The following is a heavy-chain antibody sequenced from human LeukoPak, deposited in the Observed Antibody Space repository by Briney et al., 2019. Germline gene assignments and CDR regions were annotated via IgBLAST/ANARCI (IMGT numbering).Heavy chain of an antibody. CDR3: ARGGSPSIAAAGTVLQTFDY. V-gene: IGHV1-69*01. J-gene: IGHJ4*02. CDR1: GGTFSSYA. D-gene: IGHD6-13*01. CDR2: IIPIFGTA. Sequence: SVKVSCKASGGTFSSYAISWVRQAPGQGLEWMGGIIPIFGTANYAQKFQGRVTITADESTSTACMELSSLRSEDTAVYYCARGGSPSIAAAGTVLQTFDYWGQGTLVTVSS.